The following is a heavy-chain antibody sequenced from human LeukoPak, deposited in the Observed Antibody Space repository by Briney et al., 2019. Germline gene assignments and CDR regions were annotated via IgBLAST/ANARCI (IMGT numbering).Heavy chain of an antibody. J-gene: IGHJ4*02. CDR3: ARGARIAVAGTGEFDY. Sequence: PSQTLSLTCTVSGGSISSGGYYWSWIRQHPGKGLEWIGYIYYSGSTYYNPSLKSRVTISVDTSKNQFSLKLSSVTAADTAVHYCARGARIAVAGTGEFDYWGQGTLVTVSS. D-gene: IGHD6-19*01. CDR1: GGSISSGGYY. V-gene: IGHV4-31*03. CDR2: IYYSGST.